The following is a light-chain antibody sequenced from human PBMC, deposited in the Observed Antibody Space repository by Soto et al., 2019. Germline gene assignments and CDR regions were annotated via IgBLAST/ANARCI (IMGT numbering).Light chain of an antibody. CDR3: QQLNSLLT. Sequence: DIQLTQSPSFLSASVGDRVTITCRASQGISSYLAWYQQKPGKAPKLLIYAASTFQSGVPSRFSGSGSGTEFPLTISSLQPEDFATYYCQQLNSLLTFGGGTKVDIK. CDR1: QGISSY. J-gene: IGKJ4*01. CDR2: AAS. V-gene: IGKV1-9*01.